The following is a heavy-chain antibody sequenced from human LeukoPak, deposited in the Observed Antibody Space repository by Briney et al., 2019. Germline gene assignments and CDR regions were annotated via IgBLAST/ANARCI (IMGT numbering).Heavy chain of an antibody. CDR2: IYYGENT. CDR1: GDSISSGPYY. V-gene: IGHV4-39*01. Sequence: PPETLSLTCTVSGDSISSGPYYWGWIRQPPGKGLEWIGNIYYGENTYYNPSLKSRVTISIDTSNNQFYLKLSSLTAADTAVYYCARRDDSSGYHKIFDYWGQGTLVTVSS. J-gene: IGHJ4*02. CDR3: ARRDDSSGYHKIFDY. D-gene: IGHD3-22*01.